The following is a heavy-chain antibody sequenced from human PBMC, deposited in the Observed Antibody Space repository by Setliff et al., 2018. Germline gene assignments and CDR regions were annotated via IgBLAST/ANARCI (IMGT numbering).Heavy chain of an antibody. CDR1: GGTFSTYG. CDR2: IMPIFGTI. J-gene: IGHJ6*03. CDR3: ARGRGAAAAYYYYYYMDV. Sequence: SVKVSCKASGGTFSTYGITWVRQAPGQGLEWVGGIMPIFGTINYAQKFQGRVTITADESTSTVYMELSSLRSDDTAVYYCARGRGAAAAYYYYYYMDVWGKGTTVTVSS. D-gene: IGHD6-13*01. V-gene: IGHV1-69*13.